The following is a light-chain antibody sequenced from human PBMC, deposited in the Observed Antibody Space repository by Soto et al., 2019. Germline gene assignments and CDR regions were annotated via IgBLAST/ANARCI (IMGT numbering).Light chain of an antibody. J-gene: IGKJ1*01. CDR2: DAS. CDR1: QTISTW. V-gene: IGKV1-5*01. CDR3: QQYNSYWT. Sequence: DIQVTQSPPTLSASVVDRVTITCRSSQTISTWMAWYQQKPGKAPKLLVYDASTLQSGVASRFSGSGSGTEFTLIISGLQPDDSATYYCQQYNSYWTFGQGTKVDIK.